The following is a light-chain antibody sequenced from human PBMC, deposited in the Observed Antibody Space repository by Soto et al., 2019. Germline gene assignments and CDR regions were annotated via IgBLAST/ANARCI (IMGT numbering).Light chain of an antibody. CDR3: GTWDSSLSAVV. CDR2: DNN. J-gene: IGLJ2*01. Sequence: QSVLTQPPSVSAAPGQKVTISCSGSSSNIGNNYVSWYQQLPGTAPKLLIYDNNKRPSGISDRFSGSKSGTSATLGITGLPTGDEADYYCGTWDSSLSAVVFGGGTQLTVL. V-gene: IGLV1-51*01. CDR1: SSNIGNNY.